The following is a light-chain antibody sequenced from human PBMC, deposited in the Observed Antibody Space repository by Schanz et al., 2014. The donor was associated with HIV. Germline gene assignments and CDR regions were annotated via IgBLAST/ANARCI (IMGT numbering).Light chain of an antibody. J-gene: IGKJ2*01. V-gene: IGKV1-5*03. CDR2: QAS. CDR1: QTISSE. CDR3: QQYNSYSYT. Sequence: DIQMTQSPSTLSASVGDRVSMTCRSSQTISSELAWYQQKPGKAPNLLIYQASSLKIGVPARFSGSGSETEFTLTISSLQTDDFATYYCQQYNSYSYTFGQGTKLEIK.